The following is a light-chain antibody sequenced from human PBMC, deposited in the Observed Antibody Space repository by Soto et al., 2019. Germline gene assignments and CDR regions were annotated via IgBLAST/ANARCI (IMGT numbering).Light chain of an antibody. V-gene: IGLV2-14*01. CDR2: EVS. Sequence: QSVLTQPASVSGSPGQSITISCTGTSSDVGGYNYVSWYQQHPGKAPKLMIYEVSNRPSGVSNRFSGSKSGNTASLTISGLQAEDEADYYCTSYTSSSTRVFGTGTKVPVL. CDR1: SSDVGGYNY. CDR3: TSYTSSSTRV. J-gene: IGLJ1*01.